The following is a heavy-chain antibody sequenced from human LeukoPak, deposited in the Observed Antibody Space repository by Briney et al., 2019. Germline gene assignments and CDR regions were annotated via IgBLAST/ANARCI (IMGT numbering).Heavy chain of an antibody. CDR2: IYWDDDR. J-gene: IGHJ4*02. CDR3: AHRRRGGWHDPLYDY. V-gene: IGHV2-5*02. CDR1: GFSLRTRGVG. D-gene: IGHD6-19*01. Sequence: SGPTLVKPTQTLTLTCTFSGFSLRTRGVGVGWIRQPPGKALEWLSLIYWDDDRRYSPSLKSRLTITKDTSKNQVVLTMTNMDPVDTATYYCAHRRRGGWHDPLYDYWGQGTLVTVSS.